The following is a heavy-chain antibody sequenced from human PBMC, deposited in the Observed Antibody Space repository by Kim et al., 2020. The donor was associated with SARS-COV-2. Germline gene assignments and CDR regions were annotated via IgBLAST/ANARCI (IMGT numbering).Heavy chain of an antibody. CDR3: VRGHYGKIVGEY. CDR2: IDSDNGNT. Sequence: ASVKVSCKASGYTFTEYGFSWVRQAPGQGREWMGWIDSDNGNTNYAQNLQGRVTITADTSTSTDYMEVMRLRSDDTAMYYCVRGHYGKIVGEYWGQGTLV. CDR1: GYTFTEYG. D-gene: IGHD1-26*01. V-gene: IGHV1-18*01. J-gene: IGHJ4*02.